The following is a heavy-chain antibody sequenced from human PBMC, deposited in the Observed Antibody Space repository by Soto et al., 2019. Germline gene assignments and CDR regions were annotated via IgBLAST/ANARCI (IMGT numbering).Heavy chain of an antibody. V-gene: IGHV1-69*13. CDR2: IIPIFGTP. J-gene: IGHJ6*02. D-gene: IGHD6-13*01. Sequence: SVKVSCKASGGTFSSYGISWVRQAPGQGLEWMGGIIPIFGTPNYAQKFQGRVTITADESTSTAYVELTSLRSEETAVYYCARDTGIAAAGTVMDVWGQGTTVTVSS. CDR3: ARDTGIAAAGTVMDV. CDR1: GGTFSSYG.